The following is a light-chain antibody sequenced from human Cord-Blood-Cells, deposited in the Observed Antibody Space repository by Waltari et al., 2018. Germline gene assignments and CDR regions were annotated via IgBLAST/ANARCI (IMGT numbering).Light chain of an antibody. CDR3: LSADSSGTYVV. Sequence: SYELTQPPSVSVSLGQMARLTCSGEAVPKTYAYWYPQKPGQFPVLVIYKDSERPSGIPGRFSGSSSGTIVTLTISGVQAEDEAYYYCLSADSSGTYVVFGGGTKLTVL. V-gene: IGLV3-16*01. CDR1: AVPKTY. CDR2: KDS. J-gene: IGLJ2*01.